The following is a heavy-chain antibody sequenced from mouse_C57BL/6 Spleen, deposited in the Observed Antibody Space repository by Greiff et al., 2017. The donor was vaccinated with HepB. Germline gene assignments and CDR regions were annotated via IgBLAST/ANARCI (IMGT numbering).Heavy chain of an antibody. CDR2: ISSGGSYT. D-gene: IGHD1-1*01. J-gene: IGHJ2*01. V-gene: IGHV5-6*01. CDR3: ARGLAGSYYFDY. Sequence: VQLKESGGDLVKPGGSLKLSCAASGFTFSSYGMSWVRQTPDKRLEWVATISSGGSYTYYPDSVKGRFTISRDNAKNTLYLQMSSLKSEDTAMYYCARGLAGSYYFDYWGQGTTLTVSS. CDR1: GFTFSSYG.